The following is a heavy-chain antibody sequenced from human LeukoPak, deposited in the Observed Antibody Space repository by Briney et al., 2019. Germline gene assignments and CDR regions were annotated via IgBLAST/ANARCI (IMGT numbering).Heavy chain of an antibody. CDR3: ARGVDFWSGSPYFDF. CDR2: IYPGDPET. Sequence: GESLKISCKGSGYSFNSYYIGWARQMPGKGLEWMGSIYPGDPETRYSPSFEGQVTISLDRSITTAYLQWSSLKASDTAMYYCARGVDFWSGSPYFDFWGQGSLVTVS. V-gene: IGHV5-51*01. D-gene: IGHD3-3*01. CDR1: GYSFNSYY. J-gene: IGHJ4*02.